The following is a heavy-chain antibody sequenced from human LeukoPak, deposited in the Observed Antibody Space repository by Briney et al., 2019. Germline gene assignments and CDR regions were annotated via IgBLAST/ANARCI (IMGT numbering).Heavy chain of an antibody. V-gene: IGHV1-69*02. D-gene: IGHD4-17*01. CDR3: ASDYVKEIIDY. CDR2: IIPILGIA. J-gene: IGHJ4*02. Sequence: ASVKVSCKASGGTFSSYTISWVRQAPGQGLEWMGRIIPILGIANYAQKFQGRVTITADKSTSTAYMELSSLRSEDTAVYYCASDYVKEIIDYWGQGTLVTVSS. CDR1: GGTFSSYT.